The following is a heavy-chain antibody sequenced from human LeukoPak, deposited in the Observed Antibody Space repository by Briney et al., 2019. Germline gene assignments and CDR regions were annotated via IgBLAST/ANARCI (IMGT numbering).Heavy chain of an antibody. D-gene: IGHD3-22*01. CDR2: ISAYNGNT. V-gene: IGHV1-18*01. Sequence: ASVKVSCKASGYTFTSYGIIWVRQAPGQGLEWMGWISAYNGNTNYAQKLQGRVTITRDTTKITAYMELRSLRSDDTAVHYCAREGHYDTSSYRYFFYFEYWGQGTLVTVSS. CDR1: GYTFTSYG. CDR3: AREGHYDTSSYRYFFYFEY. J-gene: IGHJ4*02.